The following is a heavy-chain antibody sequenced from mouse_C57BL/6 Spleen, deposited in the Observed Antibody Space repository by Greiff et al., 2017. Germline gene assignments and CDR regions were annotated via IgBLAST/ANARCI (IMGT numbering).Heavy chain of an antibody. Sequence: VQLQQPGAELVRPGSSVKLSCKASGYTFTSYWMHWVKQRPIQGLEWIGNIDPSDSETHYNQKFKDKATLTVDKSSSTAYMQLSSLTSEDSAVYYCARTTVVADYFDVWGTGTTVTVSS. J-gene: IGHJ1*03. CDR3: ARTTVVADYFDV. CDR1: GYTFTSYW. D-gene: IGHD1-1*01. V-gene: IGHV1-52*01. CDR2: IDPSDSET.